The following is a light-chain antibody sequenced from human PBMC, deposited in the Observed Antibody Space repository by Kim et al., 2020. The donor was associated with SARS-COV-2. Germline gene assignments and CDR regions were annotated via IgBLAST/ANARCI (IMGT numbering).Light chain of an antibody. Sequence: SYELTQSPSVSVSPGQTASITCSGDKLGDKYACWYQQKPGQSPVLVIYQDTKRPSGIPERFSGFNSGNTATLTISGTQSMGEADYYCQAWDSSTVV. CDR1: KLGDKY. J-gene: IGLJ2*01. CDR3: QAWDSSTVV. CDR2: QDT. V-gene: IGLV3-1*01.